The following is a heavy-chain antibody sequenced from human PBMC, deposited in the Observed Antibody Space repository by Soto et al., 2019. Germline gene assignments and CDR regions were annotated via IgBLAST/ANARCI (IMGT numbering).Heavy chain of an antibody. V-gene: IGHV3-23*01. Sequence: EVQLLESGGGLVQPGGSLRLSCAASGFTFSSDTMSWVRQAPGKGLEWVSAISTTGDSTYYAGSVMSRFNISRDISTNTLYMQMNRLRAGDTAVYYCAQRDGSGWFHYFQHWGQGTLVTVAS. CDR1: GFTFSSDT. J-gene: IGHJ1*01. CDR3: AQRDGSGWFHYFQH. D-gene: IGHD6-19*01. CDR2: ISTTGDST.